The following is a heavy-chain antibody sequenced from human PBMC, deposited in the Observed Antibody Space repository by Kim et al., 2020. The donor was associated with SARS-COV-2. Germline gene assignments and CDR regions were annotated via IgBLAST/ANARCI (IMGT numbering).Heavy chain of an antibody. CDR3: ARDSLPGAHALDI. J-gene: IGHJ3*02. CDR2: ISGHNGNP. V-gene: IGHV1-18*01. Sequence: ASVKVSCKASDHTFTSYGFTWVRQAPVQGLEWMGWISGHNGNPNYAPKFQGRLTMTKDTSTCTAYMELRSLRSDDTAVYDRARDSLPGAHALDIWGQGT. D-gene: IGHD3-16*02. CDR1: DHTFTSYG.